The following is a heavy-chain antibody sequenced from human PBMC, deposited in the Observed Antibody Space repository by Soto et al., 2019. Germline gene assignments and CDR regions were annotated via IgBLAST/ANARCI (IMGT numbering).Heavy chain of an antibody. J-gene: IGHJ4*02. CDR1: GGSISSGGYY. V-gene: IGHV4-31*03. Sequence: QVQLQESGPGLVKPSQILSLTCTVSGGSISSGGYYWSWIRQHPGKGLEWIGYIYYSGRTYYNPSLKRRVTISVDTSNNQFSLKLSSVTAADTAVYYCAREWRDYYFDYWGQGTLVTVSS. CDR3: AREWRDYYFDY. CDR2: IYYSGRT.